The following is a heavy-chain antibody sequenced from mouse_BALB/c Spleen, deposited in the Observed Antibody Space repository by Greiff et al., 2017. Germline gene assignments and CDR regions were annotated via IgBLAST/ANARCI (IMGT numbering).Heavy chain of an antibody. Sequence: VQLQQPGAELVKPGASVKMSCKASGYTFTSYTMHWVKQRPGQGLEWIGYINPSSGYTNYNQKFKDKATLTADKSSSTAYMQLSSLTSEDSAVYYCARSITTVAPFAYWGQGTLVTVSA. CDR1: GYTFTSYT. CDR2: INPSSGYT. D-gene: IGHD1-1*01. J-gene: IGHJ3*01. CDR3: ARSITTVAPFAY. V-gene: IGHV1S26*01.